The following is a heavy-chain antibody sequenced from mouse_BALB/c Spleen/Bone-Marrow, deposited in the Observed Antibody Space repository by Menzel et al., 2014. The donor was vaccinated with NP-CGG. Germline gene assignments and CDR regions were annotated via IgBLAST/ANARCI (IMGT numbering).Heavy chain of an antibody. CDR2: INPSNGRT. D-gene: IGHD1-2*01. V-gene: IGHV1S81*02. Sequence: QVLLHQSAAELVKPGASVKLCCNATRHTFTRYWMEWVKQRPGQGREWIGEINPSNGRTNYHEKFKSKATLTLDKSSSAACMQRSRLTSEDSAVYYSAREAYYGPGCWGQGTPLTVPS. J-gene: IGHJ2*01. CDR3: AREAYYGPGC. CDR1: RHTFTRYW.